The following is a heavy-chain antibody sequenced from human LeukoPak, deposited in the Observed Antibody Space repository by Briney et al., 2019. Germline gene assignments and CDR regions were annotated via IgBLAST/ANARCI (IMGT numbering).Heavy chain of an antibody. Sequence: SVKVSCKASGGTFSSYTISWVRQAPGQGLEWMGRIIPILGIANYAQKFQGRVTITADKSTSTAYMELSSLRSEDTAVYYCARTPSAPAQDFDYWGQGTLVTVSS. J-gene: IGHJ4*02. CDR2: IIPILGIA. D-gene: IGHD6-19*01. CDR3: ARTPSAPAQDFDY. CDR1: GGTFSSYT. V-gene: IGHV1-69*02.